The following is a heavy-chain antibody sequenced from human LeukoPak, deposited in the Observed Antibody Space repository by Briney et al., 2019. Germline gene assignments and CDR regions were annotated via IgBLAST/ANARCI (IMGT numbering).Heavy chain of an antibody. CDR3: AKVGTISWYMDY. CDR1: GFTISTYW. D-gene: IGHD6-13*01. Sequence: GGSLRLSCAASGFTISTYWMSWVRQAPGRGLEWVANIKQDGSEKFYVDSVKGRFTISRDNAKNSLYLQMNSLRAEDTAVYYCAKVGTISWYMDYWGQGTLVTVSS. CDR2: IKQDGSEK. J-gene: IGHJ4*02. V-gene: IGHV3-7*01.